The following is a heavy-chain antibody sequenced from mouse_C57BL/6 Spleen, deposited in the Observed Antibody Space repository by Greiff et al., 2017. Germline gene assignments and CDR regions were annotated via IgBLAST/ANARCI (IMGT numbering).Heavy chain of an antibody. CDR3: ARGGYGLTGAMDY. CDR1: GYTFTDYY. V-gene: IGHV1-26*01. J-gene: IGHJ4*01. Sequence: EVQLQQSGPELVKPGASVKISCKASGYTFTDYYMNWVKQSHGKSLEWIGDLNPNNGGTSYNQKFKGKATLTVDKSSSTAYMELRSLTSEDSAVYYCARGGYGLTGAMDYWGQGASVTVSS. D-gene: IGHD1-1*02. CDR2: LNPNNGGT.